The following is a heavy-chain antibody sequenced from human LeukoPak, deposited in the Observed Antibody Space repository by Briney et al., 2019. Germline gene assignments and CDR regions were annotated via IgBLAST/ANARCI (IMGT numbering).Heavy chain of an antibody. CDR1: GFTFSNYA. J-gene: IGHJ6*02. CDR2: INQDGRLI. Sequence: PGGSLRLSCAASGFTFSNYAMSWVRQAPGKGPEWVANINQDGRLIYYLQSAKGRFTISRDNAKNSLYLQMNSLRVEDTAVYYCTRDPIQGVRVYYGMDVWGQGTTVTVSS. CDR3: TRDPIQGVRVYYGMDV. V-gene: IGHV3-7*01.